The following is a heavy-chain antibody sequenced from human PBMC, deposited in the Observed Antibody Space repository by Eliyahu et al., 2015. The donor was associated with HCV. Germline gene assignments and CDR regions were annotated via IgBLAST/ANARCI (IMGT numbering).Heavy chain of an antibody. J-gene: IGHJ4*02. CDR2: INHSGST. CDR1: GGSFSGYY. CDR3: ARGPIAARSFDY. D-gene: IGHD6-6*01. V-gene: IGHV4-34*01. Sequence: QVQLQQWGAGLLKPSETLSLTCAVYGGSFSGYYWSWIRQPPGKGLEWIGEINHSGSTNYNPSLKSRVTISVDTSKNQFSLKLSSVTAADTAVYYCARGPIAARSFDYWGQXTLVTVSS.